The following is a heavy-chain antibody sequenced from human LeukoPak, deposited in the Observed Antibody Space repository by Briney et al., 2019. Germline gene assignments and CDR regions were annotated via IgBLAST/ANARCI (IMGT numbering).Heavy chain of an antibody. Sequence: GGSLRLSCAASGFTFSSYSMNWVRQAPGKGLEWVSSISSSSSYIYYADSVEGRFTISRDNAKNSLYLQMNSLRAEDTAVYYCARGDYYDFWSGYFENYYYYGMDVWGQGTTVTVSS. CDR3: ARGDYYDFWSGYFENYYYYGMDV. V-gene: IGHV3-21*01. D-gene: IGHD3-3*01. J-gene: IGHJ6*02. CDR1: GFTFSSYS. CDR2: ISSSSSYI.